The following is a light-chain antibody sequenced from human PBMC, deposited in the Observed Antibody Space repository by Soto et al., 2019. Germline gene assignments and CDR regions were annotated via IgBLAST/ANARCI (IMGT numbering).Light chain of an antibody. CDR2: KAS. Sequence: DIQMKQSPSTLSAYVGDRVTITCRASQSISSWLAWYQQKPGKAPKLLIYKASSLESGVPSRFSGSGSGTEFTLTISSLQPDDFATYYCQQYNSYSGTFGHGTKVDIK. CDR1: QSISSW. CDR3: QQYNSYSGT. J-gene: IGKJ2*02. V-gene: IGKV1-5*03.